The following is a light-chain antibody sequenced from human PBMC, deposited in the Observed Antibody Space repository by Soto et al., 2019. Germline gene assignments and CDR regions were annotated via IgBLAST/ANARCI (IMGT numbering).Light chain of an antibody. V-gene: IGLV2-14*03. CDR2: DVS. CDR1: ISDVSGYNF. CDR3: SSYTSSNTYV. Sequence: QSVLTQPASVSGSPGQSITISCTGTISDVSGYNFVSWYQQYPGEAPKLMIYDVSNRPSGVSNRFSGSKSGNTASLTISGLQAEDEDDYYCSSYTSSNTYVFGTGTEVTVL. J-gene: IGLJ1*01.